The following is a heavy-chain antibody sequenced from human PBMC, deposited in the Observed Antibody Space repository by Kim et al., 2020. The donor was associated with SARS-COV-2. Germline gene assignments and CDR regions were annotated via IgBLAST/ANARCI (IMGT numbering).Heavy chain of an antibody. V-gene: IGHV4-39*07. Sequence: SETLSLTCTVSGGSISSSSYYWGWIRQPPGKGLEWIGSIYYSGSTYYNPSLKSRVTISVDTSKNQFSLKLSAVTAADTAVYYCASGLGYCSGGSCYLADYWGQGALVTVSS. CDR2: IYYSGST. CDR1: GGSISSSSYY. J-gene: IGHJ4*02. D-gene: IGHD2-15*01. CDR3: ASGLGYCSGGSCYLADY.